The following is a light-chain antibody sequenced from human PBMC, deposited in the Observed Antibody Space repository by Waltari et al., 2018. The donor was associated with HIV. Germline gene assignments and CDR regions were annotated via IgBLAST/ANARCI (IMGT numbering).Light chain of an antibody. V-gene: IGLV2-14*01. CDR3: SSYTSSSTLFV. Sequence: QSALTQPASVSGSPGQSITISCTGASSDIGGYNFVSWYQQHPGKAPKLMIYDVSNRPSGVCKRFSGSKSGNTASLTISGLQAEDEADYYCSSYTSSSTLFVFGTGTKVTVL. J-gene: IGLJ1*01. CDR2: DVS. CDR1: SSDIGGYNF.